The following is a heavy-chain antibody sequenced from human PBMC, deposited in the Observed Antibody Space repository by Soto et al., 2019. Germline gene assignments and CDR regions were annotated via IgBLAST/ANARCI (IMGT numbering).Heavy chain of an antibody. Sequence: LRLSCSASGVTFIEYSMHWVRHAPGKGLQYVSTISSDGDITYYADSVKGRFTISRDNSKNTLYLQMNSLRPEDTAVYYCVKVSTFYDILTGYYSTNFFDPWGQGTMVNVSS. CDR2: ISSDGDIT. D-gene: IGHD3-9*01. CDR3: VKVSTFYDILTGYYSTNFFDP. V-gene: IGHV3-64D*06. CDR1: GVTFIEYS. J-gene: IGHJ5*02.